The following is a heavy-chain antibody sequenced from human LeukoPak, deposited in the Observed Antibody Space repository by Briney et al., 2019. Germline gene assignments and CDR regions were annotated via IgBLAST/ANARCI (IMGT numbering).Heavy chain of an antibody. V-gene: IGHV4-39*01. J-gene: IGHJ4*02. CDR2: IYYGGRT. CDR3: ARSSLRSYRGFFDY. D-gene: IGHD3-16*02. CDR1: GGSISSSGYY. Sequence: SETLSLTCSVSGGSISSSGYYWGWIRQPPGKGLEWIGTIYYGGRTYYNPSLKSRVTMPVDTSKNQFSLKLSSVTAADTAVYYCARSSLRSYRGFFDYWGQGTLVTVSS.